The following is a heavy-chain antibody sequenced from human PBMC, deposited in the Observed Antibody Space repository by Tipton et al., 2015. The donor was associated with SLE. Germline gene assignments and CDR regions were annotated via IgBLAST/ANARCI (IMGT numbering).Heavy chain of an antibody. Sequence: TLSLTCTVSGGSISSGDYCWSWIRQPAGKGLEWIGHLYTTGSTDYNPSLKSRVAISVDTSKNQFSLNVTSVTVADTATYYCARHEKGVGIIKSRWFDPWGQGDLVTV. CDR1: GGSISSGDYC. V-gene: IGHV4-61*09. CDR2: LYTTGST. J-gene: IGHJ5*02. D-gene: IGHD1-14*01. CDR3: ARHEKGVGIIKSRWFDP.